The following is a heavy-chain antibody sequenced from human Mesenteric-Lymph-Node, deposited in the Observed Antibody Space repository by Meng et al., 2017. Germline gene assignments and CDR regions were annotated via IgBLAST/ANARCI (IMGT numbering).Heavy chain of an antibody. Sequence: ASVKVSCKASGNTFSSYDNSWVRQATGQGLEWLAWMNPNSGDTDYTQMFRGRVTITRNISRGTAYREMRRLRSEDTAVYYCARECCTHGYYYGMDVWGQGTTVTVSS. J-gene: IGHJ6*02. CDR2: MNPNSGDT. D-gene: IGHD2-8*01. V-gene: IGHV1-8*01. CDR3: ARECCTHGYYYGMDV. CDR1: GNTFSSYD.